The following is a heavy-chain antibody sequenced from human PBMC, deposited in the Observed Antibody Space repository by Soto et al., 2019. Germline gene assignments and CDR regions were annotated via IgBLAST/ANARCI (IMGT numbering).Heavy chain of an antibody. J-gene: IGHJ5*02. CDR1: GGSVSSGSYY. CDR2: IYYSGST. Sequence: SETLSLTCTVSGGSVSSGSYYWSWIRQHPGKGLEWIGYIYYSGSTYYNPSLKSRVTISVDTSKNQFSLKLSSVTAADTAVYYCARDRRAQGYCSSTSCLSNWFDPWGQGTLVTVSS. CDR3: ARDRRAQGYCSSTSCLSNWFDP. V-gene: IGHV4-31*03. D-gene: IGHD2-2*01.